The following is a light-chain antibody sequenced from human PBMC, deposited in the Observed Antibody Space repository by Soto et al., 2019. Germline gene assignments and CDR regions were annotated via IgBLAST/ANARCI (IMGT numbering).Light chain of an antibody. CDR1: QSISSY. V-gene: IGKV1-39*01. Sequence: DIQMTQSPSSLSASVGDRFTITCRASQSISSYLNWYQQKPGKAPKLLXYAASSLQSGVPSRFSGSGSGTDFTLTISSLQPEDFETYYCQQSYSNPQTFGQGTKVDIK. CDR3: QQSYSNPQT. CDR2: AAS. J-gene: IGKJ1*01.